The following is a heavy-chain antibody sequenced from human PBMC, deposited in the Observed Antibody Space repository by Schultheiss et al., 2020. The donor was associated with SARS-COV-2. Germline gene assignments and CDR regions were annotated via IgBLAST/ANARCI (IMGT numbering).Heavy chain of an antibody. CDR1: GGSISSYY. CDR2: IYYSENT. V-gene: IGHV4-59*12. J-gene: IGHJ5*02. CDR3: ARSRDDSSGWYEGNWFDP. D-gene: IGHD6-19*01. Sequence: SETLSLTCTVSGGSISSYYWSWIRQPPGKGLEWIGYIYYSENTNYNPSLKSRVTISVDMSKNQFSLKLSSVTAADTAVYYCARSRDDSSGWYEGNWFDPWGQGTLVTVSS.